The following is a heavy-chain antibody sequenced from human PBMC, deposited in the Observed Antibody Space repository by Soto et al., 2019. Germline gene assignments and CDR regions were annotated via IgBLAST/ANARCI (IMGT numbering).Heavy chain of an antibody. Sequence: QVQLQQWGAGLLKPSETLSLTCAVYGGSFSGYYWSWIRQPPGKGLEWIGEINHSGSTNYNPSLKSRVTISVDTSKNQFSLKLSSVTAADTTVYYCARGDSSGYAGDYFDYWGQRTIVTVSS. D-gene: IGHD3-22*01. CDR1: GGSFSGYY. J-gene: IGHJ4*02. CDR3: ARGDSSGYAGDYFDY. CDR2: INHSGST. V-gene: IGHV4-34*01.